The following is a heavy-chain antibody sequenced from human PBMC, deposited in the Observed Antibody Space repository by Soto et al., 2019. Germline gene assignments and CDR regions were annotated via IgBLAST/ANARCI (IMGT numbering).Heavy chain of an antibody. CDR2: IYYSGST. Sequence: SETLSLTCTVSGGYISSSSYYWGWIRQPPGKGLEWIGSIYYSGSTYYNPSLKSRVTISVDTSKNQFSLKLSSVTAADTAVYYCGGVLFGYYNSGGHINPRCSHPWGRGPPVTAS. J-gene: IGHJ5*02. V-gene: IGHV4-39*01. CDR1: GGYISSSSYY. CDR3: GGVLFGYYNSGGHINPRCSHP. D-gene: IGHD3-22*01.